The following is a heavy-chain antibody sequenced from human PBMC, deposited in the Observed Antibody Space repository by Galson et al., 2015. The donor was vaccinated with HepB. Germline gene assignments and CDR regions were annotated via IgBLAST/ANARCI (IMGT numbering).Heavy chain of an antibody. Sequence: SVKVSCKASGYTFTSYAMHWVRQAPGQRLEWMGWINAGNGNTEYSQKFQGRVTITRDTSASTAYMELSSLRSEDTAVYYCARGYRNIGYCSGGSCYPLLYWGQGTLVTVSS. D-gene: IGHD2-15*01. CDR2: INAGNGNT. CDR1: GYTFTSYA. CDR3: ARGYRNIGYCSGGSCYPLLY. V-gene: IGHV1-3*01. J-gene: IGHJ4*02.